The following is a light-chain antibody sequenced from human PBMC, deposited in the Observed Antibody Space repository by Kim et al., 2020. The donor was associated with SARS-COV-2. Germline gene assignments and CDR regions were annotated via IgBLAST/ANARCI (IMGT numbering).Light chain of an antibody. CDR2: GAS. J-gene: IGKJ5*01. CDR1: QSVSSN. CDR3: QQYKNWPPST. V-gene: IGKV3-15*01. Sequence: SAGERANLSCRASQSVSSNLAWYQQKPGQAPRLLIYGASTRATGIPARFSGSGSGKEFTLTISSLQSEDFAVYYCQQYKNWPPSTFGQGTRLEIK.